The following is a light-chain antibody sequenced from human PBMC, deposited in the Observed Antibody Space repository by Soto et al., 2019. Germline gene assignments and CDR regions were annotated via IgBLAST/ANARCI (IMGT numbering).Light chain of an antibody. J-gene: IGKJ1*01. V-gene: IGKV3-20*01. CDR3: QQYGSSSWT. CDR1: QSVSSSY. Sequence: DIVLTQSPGTLSLSPGERATLSCSASQSVSSSYLAWYQQKPGQAPRLLIYGASSRATGIPDRFSGSGSGTDFTLTISSLEPEDFAVYYCQQYGSSSWTFGQGTKVDIK. CDR2: GAS.